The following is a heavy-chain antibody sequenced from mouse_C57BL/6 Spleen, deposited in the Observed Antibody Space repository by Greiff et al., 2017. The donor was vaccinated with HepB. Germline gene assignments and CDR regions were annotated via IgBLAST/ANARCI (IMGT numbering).Heavy chain of an antibody. CDR2: ISSGSSTI. Sequence: EVMLVESGGGLVKPGGSLNLSCAASGFTFSDYGMHWVRQAPEKGLEWVAYISSGSSTIYYADTVKGRFTISRDNAKNTLFLQMTSLRSEDTAMYYCARPLTVVAKDWYFDVWGTGTTVTVSS. J-gene: IGHJ1*03. CDR3: ARPLTVVAKDWYFDV. CDR1: GFTFSDYG. D-gene: IGHD1-1*01. V-gene: IGHV5-17*01.